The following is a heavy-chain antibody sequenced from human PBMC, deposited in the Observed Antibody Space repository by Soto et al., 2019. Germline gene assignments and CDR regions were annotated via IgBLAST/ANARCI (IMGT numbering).Heavy chain of an antibody. Sequence: QVQLVQSGGGVVQPGRSLRLSCAASGFDFNTYGLHWVRQAPGKGLEWVAGISFDGGNQYYADSVKGRFTISRDKSNNTLYLQMISLGAEATATYYCAKDSSVTAAGSGGWYDPGGEGTLVIVSS. CDR1: GFDFNTYG. D-gene: IGHD6-13*01. V-gene: IGHV3-30*18. CDR3: AKDSSVTAAGSGGWYDP. CDR2: ISFDGGNQ. J-gene: IGHJ5*02.